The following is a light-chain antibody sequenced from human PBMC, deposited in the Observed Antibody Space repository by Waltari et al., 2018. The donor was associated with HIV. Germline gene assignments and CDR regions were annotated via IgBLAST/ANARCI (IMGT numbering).Light chain of an antibody. CDR1: ASAVGSYNL. J-gene: IGLJ2*01. CDR3: CSYAVSSTSVI. Sequence: QSALTQTASVSGSPGQSITISCPGTASAVGSYNLVSWYQQYPGKAPKLIIYEGSKRPSWISNRFSGSQSGNTASLTISGLQAEDEADYYCCSYAVSSTSVIFGGGTKLTVL. CDR2: EGS. V-gene: IGLV2-23*01.